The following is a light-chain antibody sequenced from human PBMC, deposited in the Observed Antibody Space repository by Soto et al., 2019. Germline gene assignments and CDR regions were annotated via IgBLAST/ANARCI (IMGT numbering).Light chain of an antibody. V-gene: IGKV3-20*01. J-gene: IGKJ4*01. CDR2: GAS. CDR3: QQYSSSPPT. CDR1: QSVRSSH. Sequence: EIVLTQSPGTLSFSPGERATLSCRASQSVRSSHLAWYQQMPGQAPRLLIYGASNRATGIPDRFSGSGSGTDFTLTISRLEPEDFAVYYCQQYSSSPPTFGGGTKVDIK.